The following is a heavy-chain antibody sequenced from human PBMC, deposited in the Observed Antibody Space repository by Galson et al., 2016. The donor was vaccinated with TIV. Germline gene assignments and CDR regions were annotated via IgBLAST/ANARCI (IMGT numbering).Heavy chain of an antibody. V-gene: IGHV5-51*01. CDR3: ARHHDFWSGPGYFYLDV. CDR1: GYSFATFS. Sequence: QSGAEVKKPGESLKISCKASGYSFATFSVGWVRQMPGQGLEWMGVIYPADSETRYSPSFQGQVTNSADKSSSTAYLQWSSLKASDPATYSCARHHDFWSGPGYFYLDVWGKRTTVSVSS. J-gene: IGHJ6*03. D-gene: IGHD3-3*01. CDR2: IYPADSET.